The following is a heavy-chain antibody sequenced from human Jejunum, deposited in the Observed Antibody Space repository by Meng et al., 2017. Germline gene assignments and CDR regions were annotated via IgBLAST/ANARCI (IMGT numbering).Heavy chain of an antibody. D-gene: IGHD1-26*01. CDR3: ARGGYSGSLEGAFDI. CDR1: GYSISSGYF. Sequence: SETLSLTCTVSGYSISSGYFWGWIRQPPGKGLEWIGSIYHSGSTDYNPSLKSRVTISVDTSKNQFSLELSSVTAVDTAVYYCARGGYSGSLEGAFDIWGQGTMVTVSS. V-gene: IGHV4-38-2*02. J-gene: IGHJ3*02. CDR2: IYHSGST.